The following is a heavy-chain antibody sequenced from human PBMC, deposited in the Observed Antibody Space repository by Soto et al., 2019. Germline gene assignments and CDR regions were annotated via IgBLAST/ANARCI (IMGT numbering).Heavy chain of an antibody. CDR2: IIPIFGTA. J-gene: IGHJ3*02. Sequence: SVKVSCKASGGTFSSYAISWVRQAPGQGLEWMGGIIPIFGTANYAQKFQGRVTITADESTSTAYMELSSLRSEDTAVYYCARVNHLKQWLVLSYQEDAFAIWGQGTMVTVPS. D-gene: IGHD6-19*01. CDR3: ARVNHLKQWLVLSYQEDAFAI. CDR1: GGTFSSYA. V-gene: IGHV1-69*13.